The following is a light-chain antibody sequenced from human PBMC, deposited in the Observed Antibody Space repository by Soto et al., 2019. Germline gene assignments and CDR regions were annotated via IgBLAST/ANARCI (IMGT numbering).Light chain of an antibody. V-gene: IGLV2-18*02. CDR1: SSDVGNYDR. CDR2: EVS. Sequence: QSALTQPPSVSGSPGQSVTIPCTGTSSDVGNYDRVSWYHQAPGTAPKLMIYEVSNRPSGVPDRFSGSKSGNTASLSISGLQAEDEGDYYCGSYTTSTARVVFGTGTKLTVL. J-gene: IGLJ1*01. CDR3: GSYTTSTARVV.